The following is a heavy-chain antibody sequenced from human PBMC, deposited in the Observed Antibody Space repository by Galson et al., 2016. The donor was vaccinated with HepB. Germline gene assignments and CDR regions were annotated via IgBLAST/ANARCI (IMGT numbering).Heavy chain of an antibody. D-gene: IGHD3-3*01. Sequence: PALVKPTQTLTLTCTFPGFSLSTSGVGVGWIRQPPGKALEWLAVIYWNDDKHYSPSLMNRLTIAKDTSKSQVVLTMTNMDPVDTATYYCAHPPVRDYDFWGGFYSGGDYFDYWGQGTLVTVS. CDR1: GFSLSTSGVG. J-gene: IGHJ4*02. CDR2: IYWNDDK. CDR3: AHPPVRDYDFWGGFYSGGDYFDY. V-gene: IGHV2-5*01.